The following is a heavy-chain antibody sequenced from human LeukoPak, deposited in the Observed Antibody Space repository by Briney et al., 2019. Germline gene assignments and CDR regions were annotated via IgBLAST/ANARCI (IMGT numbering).Heavy chain of an antibody. J-gene: IGHJ4*02. Sequence: SETLSLTCTVSGGSISSYYWSWIRQPPGKGLEWVGYIYYSGSTNYNPSLKSRVTTSVDTSNNQISLKLSSVTAADTAVYDCARTYGRYYFDYWGQGTLVTVSS. D-gene: IGHD3-10*01. CDR2: IYYSGST. V-gene: IGHV4-59*01. CDR3: ARTYGRYYFDY. CDR1: GGSISSYY.